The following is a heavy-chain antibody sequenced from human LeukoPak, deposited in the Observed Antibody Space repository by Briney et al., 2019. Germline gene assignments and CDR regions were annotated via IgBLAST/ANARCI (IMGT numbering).Heavy chain of an antibody. Sequence: PGGSLRLSCAASGFTFSSYGMHWVRQAPGKGLEWVAFIRYDGSNKYYADSVKGRFTISRDNSKNTLYLQMNSLRAEDTAVYCCAKDRVGAILYFDYWGQGTLVTVSS. CDR3: AKDRVGAILYFDY. D-gene: IGHD1-26*01. V-gene: IGHV3-30*02. CDR1: GFTFSSYG. CDR2: IRYDGSNK. J-gene: IGHJ4*02.